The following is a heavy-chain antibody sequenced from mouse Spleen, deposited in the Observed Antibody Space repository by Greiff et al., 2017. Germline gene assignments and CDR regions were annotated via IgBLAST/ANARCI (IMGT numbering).Heavy chain of an antibody. V-gene: IGHV5-17*01. CDR1: GFTFSDYG. CDR2: ISSGSSTI. Sequence: EVMLVESGGGLVKPGGSLKLSCAASGFTFSDYGMHWVRQAPEKGLEWVAYISSGSSTIYYADTVKGRFTISSDNAKNTLFLQMTSLRSEDTAMYYCARKDYGSSYVSYFDYWGQGTTLTVSS. CDR3: ARKDYGSSYVSYFDY. J-gene: IGHJ2*01. D-gene: IGHD1-1*01.